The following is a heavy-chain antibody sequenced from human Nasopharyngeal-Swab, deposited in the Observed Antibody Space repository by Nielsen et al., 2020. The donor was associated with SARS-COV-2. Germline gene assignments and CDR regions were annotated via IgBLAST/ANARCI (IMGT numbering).Heavy chain of an antibody. J-gene: IGHJ4*02. Sequence: GESLKISCVASGYSFRTYGMTWVRQAPGKGLEWVSAISGSGDISGSGGSTYYADSVKGRFTISRDNSKNTLSLQMDSLRAEDTAVYYCTRDTPAMFAYWGQGTLVTVSS. CDR2: ISGSGDISGSGGST. V-gene: IGHV3-23*01. CDR3: TRDTPAMFAY. CDR1: GYSFRTYG.